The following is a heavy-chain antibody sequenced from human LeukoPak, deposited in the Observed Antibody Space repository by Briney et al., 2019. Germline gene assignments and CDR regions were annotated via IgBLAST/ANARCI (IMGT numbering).Heavy chain of an antibody. D-gene: IGHD6-19*01. CDR2: ISSSTSYI. CDR1: GFTFSNYN. J-gene: IGHJ4*02. Sequence: GGSLRLSCAASGFTFSNYNMNWVRQTPGKGLEWVSSISSSTSYIYYADSVKGRFTISRDNAKNSLYLQMDSLRAEDTAVYYCARLRRLVLGGYYFDYWGQGTLVTVSS. CDR3: ARLRRLVLGGYYFDY. V-gene: IGHV3-21*01.